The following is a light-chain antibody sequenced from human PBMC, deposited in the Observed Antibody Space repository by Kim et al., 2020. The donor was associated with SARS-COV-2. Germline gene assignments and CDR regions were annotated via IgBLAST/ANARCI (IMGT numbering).Light chain of an antibody. CDR1: QSISSW. CDR2: KAS. V-gene: IGKV1-5*03. Sequence: SASVGDRVTITCRASQSISSWLAWYQQKPEKAPKLLIYKASSLESGVTSRFSGSGSGTEFTLTISSLQPDDFATYYCQQYNSYLYTFGQGTKLEIK. CDR3: QQYNSYLYT. J-gene: IGKJ2*01.